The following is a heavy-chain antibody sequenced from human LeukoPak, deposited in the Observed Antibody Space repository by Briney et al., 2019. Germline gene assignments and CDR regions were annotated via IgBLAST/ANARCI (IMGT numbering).Heavy chain of an antibody. J-gene: IGHJ4*02. V-gene: IGHV6-1*01. D-gene: IGHD5-18*01. Sequence: SQTLSLTCAISGDSVSSNSAAWNWIRQSPSRGLEWLGSTYYRSKWYNDYAVSVKSRITINPDTSKNQFSLQLNSVTPEDTAVYYCARSPRGYSCGYPSGFVYWGQGTLVTVSS. CDR3: ARSPRGYSCGYPSGFVY. CDR1: GDSVSSNSAA. CDR2: TYYRSKWYN.